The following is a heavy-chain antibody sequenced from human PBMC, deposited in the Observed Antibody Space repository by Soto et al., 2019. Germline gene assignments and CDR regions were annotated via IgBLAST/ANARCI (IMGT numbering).Heavy chain of an antibody. CDR2: IYHSGAT. CDR3: ARDLGTGTDY. J-gene: IGHJ4*02. CDR1: GDSITSSNW. Sequence: QVQLQESGPGLVKPSGTLSLTCAVSGDSITSSNWWSWVRQAPGKGLEWIGEIYHSGATTYNPSLKSRATISVDPSNNLFSLKMTSVTAADTAVYFCARDLGTGTDYWGRGTLVTGAS. V-gene: IGHV4-4*02.